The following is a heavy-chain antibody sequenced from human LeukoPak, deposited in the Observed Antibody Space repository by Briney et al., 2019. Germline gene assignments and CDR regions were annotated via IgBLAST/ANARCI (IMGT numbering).Heavy chain of an antibody. D-gene: IGHD6-13*01. CDR1: GYTFTKYY. Sequence: ASVKVSCKASGYTFTKYYMHWVRQAPGQGLEWMGMINPSGGSKSYAQKFQGRVTMTRDTSTSTVLIELGSLRSEDTALYYCARAVAPLAAAADYWGQGTLVTVSS. V-gene: IGHV1-46*01. CDR2: INPSGGSK. J-gene: IGHJ4*02. CDR3: ARAVAPLAAAADY.